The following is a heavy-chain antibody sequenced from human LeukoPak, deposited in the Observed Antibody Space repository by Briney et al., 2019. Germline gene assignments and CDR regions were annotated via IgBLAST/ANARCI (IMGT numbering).Heavy chain of an antibody. CDR3: AREPSESFIDY. J-gene: IGHJ4*02. CDR1: GYTFTSYD. CDR2: MNPNSGNT. V-gene: IGHV1-8*02. Sequence: ASVKVSCKASGYTFTSYDINWVRQATGQGLEWMGWMNPNSGNTGYAQILQGRVTMTTDTSTSTAYMELRSLRSDDTAVYYCAREPSESFIDYWGQGTLVTVSS. D-gene: IGHD1-26*01.